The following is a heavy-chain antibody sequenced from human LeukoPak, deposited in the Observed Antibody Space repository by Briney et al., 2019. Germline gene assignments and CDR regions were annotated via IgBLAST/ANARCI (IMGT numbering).Heavy chain of an antibody. CDR2: LSGSGITT. CDR3: AKGIYSSGWSYFDY. Sequence: GGSLRLSCEASGFTFSNSPLSWVRQPPGKGREWVSTLSGSGITTYYADSVKGRFTISRDNSKTTLYLQMNSLRAEDTAVYYCAKGIYSSGWSYFDYWGHGTLVTVSS. J-gene: IGHJ4*01. V-gene: IGHV3-23*01. D-gene: IGHD6-19*01. CDR1: GFTFSNSP.